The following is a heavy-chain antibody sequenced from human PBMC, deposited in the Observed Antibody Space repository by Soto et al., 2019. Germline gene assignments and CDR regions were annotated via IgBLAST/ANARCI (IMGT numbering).Heavy chain of an antibody. CDR3: TLGSWSAETFEI. V-gene: IGHV1-69*02. J-gene: IGHJ3*02. CDR1: GGTFSTCT. CDR2: ILPMLDIT. D-gene: IGHD6-13*01. Sequence: QVQLVQSGAEVKKPGSSVKVSCKASGGTFSTCTIVWVRQAPGQGLEWMGRILPMLDITNSAQRFQGRVTITGDKSTSTAFLELSSLRSEDTAVYYCTLGSWSAETFEIWGRGTMVTVSS.